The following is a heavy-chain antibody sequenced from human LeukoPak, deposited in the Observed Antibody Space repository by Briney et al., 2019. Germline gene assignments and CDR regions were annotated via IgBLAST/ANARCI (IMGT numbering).Heavy chain of an antibody. CDR3: AREVYYYDSSGYPNWFDP. V-gene: IGHV3-21*01. Sequence: PGRSLRLSCAASGFTFSSYSMNWVRQAPGKGLEWVSSISSSSSYIYYADSVKGRFTISRDNAKNSLYLQMNSLRAEDTAVYYCAREVYYYDSSGYPNWFDPWGQGTLVTVSS. J-gene: IGHJ5*02. CDR1: GFTFSSYS. CDR2: ISSSSSYI. D-gene: IGHD3-22*01.